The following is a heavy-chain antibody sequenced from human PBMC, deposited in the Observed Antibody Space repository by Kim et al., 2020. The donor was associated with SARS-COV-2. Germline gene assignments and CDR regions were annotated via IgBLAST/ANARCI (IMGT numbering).Heavy chain of an antibody. J-gene: IGHJ4*02. Sequence: SETLSLTCTVSGGSISSYYWSWIRQPPGKGLEWIGYIYYSGSTNYNPSLKSRVTISVDTSKNQFSLKLSSVTAADTAVYYCARARFLEAPVYFDYWGQGTLVTVSS. V-gene: IGHV4-59*01. D-gene: IGHD3-3*01. CDR2: IYYSGST. CDR1: GGSISSYY. CDR3: ARARFLEAPVYFDY.